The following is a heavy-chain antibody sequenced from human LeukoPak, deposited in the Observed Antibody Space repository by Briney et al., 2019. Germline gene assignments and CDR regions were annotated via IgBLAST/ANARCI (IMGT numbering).Heavy chain of an antibody. CDR2: IYYSGST. V-gene: IGHV4-59*01. D-gene: IGHD6-13*01. Sequence: SETLSLTCTVSGGSISSYYWSWIRQPPGKGLEWIGYIYYSGSTNYNPSLKSRVTISIDTSKNQFSLKLSSVTAADTAVYYCARDMIAAAGSLGAFDIWGQGTMVTVSS. J-gene: IGHJ3*02. CDR3: ARDMIAAAGSLGAFDI. CDR1: GGSISSYY.